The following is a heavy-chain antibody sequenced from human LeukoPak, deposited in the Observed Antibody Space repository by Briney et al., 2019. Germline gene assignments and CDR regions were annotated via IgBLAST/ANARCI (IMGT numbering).Heavy chain of an antibody. CDR2: IIPIFGTA. CDR1: GGTFSSYA. CDR3: ARSGYYDFWSAQRYMDV. J-gene: IGHJ6*03. Sequence: AASVKVSCKASGGTFSSYAISWVRQAPGQGLEWMGGIIPIFGTANYAQKFQGRVTITADESTSTAYMELSSLRSEDTAVYYCARSGYYDFWSAQRYMDVWGKGTTVTVSS. V-gene: IGHV1-69*13. D-gene: IGHD3-3*01.